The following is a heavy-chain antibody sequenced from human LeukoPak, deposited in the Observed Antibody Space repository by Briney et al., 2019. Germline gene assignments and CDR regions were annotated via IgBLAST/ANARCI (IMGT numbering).Heavy chain of an antibody. D-gene: IGHD2-2*01. CDR1: GFIFSRYA. Sequence: GGSLRLSCSASGFIFSRYAMHWVRQPPGKGLYYVAVISSDGDSTYYADSVKGRFTISRDNSKNTLSLQMSSLKPEDTAVYYCVKTFGYCSSTSCYVFDYWGQGTLVTVSS. CDR2: ISSDGDST. J-gene: IGHJ4*02. V-gene: IGHV3-64D*06. CDR3: VKTFGYCSSTSCYVFDY.